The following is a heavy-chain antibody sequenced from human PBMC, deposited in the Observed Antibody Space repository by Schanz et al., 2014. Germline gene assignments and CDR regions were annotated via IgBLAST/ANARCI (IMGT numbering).Heavy chain of an antibody. J-gene: IGHJ3*02. CDR2: ISRDGTTS. CDR1: GFIFNDYY. V-gene: IGHV3-11*01. Sequence: QVQLVESGGGLVKPGGSLRLSCAASGFIFNDYYMNWIRQAPGKGLEWLSYISRDGTTSYYADSVKGRFTISRDNANNALYLEMTSLRGEATAVYYCARENLNWEAFDIWGQGTVVTVSS. CDR3: ARENLNWEAFDI. D-gene: IGHD7-27*01.